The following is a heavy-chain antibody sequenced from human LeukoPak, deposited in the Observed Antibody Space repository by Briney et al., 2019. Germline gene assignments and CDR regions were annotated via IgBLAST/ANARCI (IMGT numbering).Heavy chain of an antibody. CDR1: GGTFSSYT. D-gene: IGHD5-24*01. V-gene: IGHV1-69*04. CDR3: ARDRGWLQFDY. Sequence: SVNVSCTASGGTFSSYTISWVRQAPGQGLEWMGRIIPILGIANYAQKFQGRVTITADKSTSTAYTELSSLRSEDTAVYYCARDRGWLQFDYWGEGTLVTVS. CDR2: IIPILGIA. J-gene: IGHJ4*02.